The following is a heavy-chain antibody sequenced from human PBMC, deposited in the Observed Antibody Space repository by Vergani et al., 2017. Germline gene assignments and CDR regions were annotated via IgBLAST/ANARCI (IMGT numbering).Heavy chain of an antibody. Sequence: QVQLQESGPGLVKPSETLSLTCTVSGGSISSYYWSWIRRPPGKGLEWIGYNYYSGSTNYNPSLKNRVPITVDTSTNQFSLKLSPVPAADTAVYYCARVGVAKRNRAVDYWGQGTLVTVSS. V-gene: IGHV4-59*01. CDR2: NYYSGST. CDR1: GGSISSYY. J-gene: IGHJ4*02. CDR3: ARVGVAKRNRAVDY. D-gene: IGHD3-10*01.